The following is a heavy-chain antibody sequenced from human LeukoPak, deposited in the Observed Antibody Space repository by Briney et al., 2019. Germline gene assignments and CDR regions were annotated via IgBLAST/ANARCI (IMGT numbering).Heavy chain of an antibody. Sequence: GGSLRLSCEAAGFAFKTYSMHWVRQAPGKGLEWVAAIWPDGSNEYYANSVKGRFFISRDNSKNTLYLQMNSLRVDDTVAYYCARELAVWGQGTLVTVSS. CDR3: ARELAV. V-gene: IGHV3-33*01. CDR2: IWPDGSNE. J-gene: IGHJ4*02. CDR1: GFAFKTYS.